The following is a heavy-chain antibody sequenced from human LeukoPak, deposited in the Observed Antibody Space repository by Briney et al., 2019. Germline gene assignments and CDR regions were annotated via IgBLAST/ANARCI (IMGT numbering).Heavy chain of an antibody. V-gene: IGHV3-74*01. CDR2: INSDGSST. CDR1: GFTFSSYR. J-gene: IGHJ5*02. CDR3: ARGGVVTAYNWFDP. D-gene: IGHD3-3*01. Sequence: PGGSLRLSCAASGFTFSSYRMHWVPQAPGKGLVWVSRINSDGSSTSYADSVKGRFTISRDNAKNTLYLQINSLRAEDTAVYYCARGGVVTAYNWFDPWGQGTLVTVSS.